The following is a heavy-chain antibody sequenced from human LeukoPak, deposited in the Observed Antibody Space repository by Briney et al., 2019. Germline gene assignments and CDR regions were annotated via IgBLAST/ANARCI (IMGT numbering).Heavy chain of an antibody. J-gene: IGHJ3*02. Sequence: SETLSLTCTVSGGSISSYYWSWTRQPPGKGLEWIGYIYYSGSTNYNPSLKSRVTISVDTSKNQFSLKLSSVTAADTAVYYCARGYYDSSGYYNYDAFDIWGQGTMVTVSS. V-gene: IGHV4-59*08. CDR1: GGSISSYY. CDR2: IYYSGST. CDR3: ARGYYDSSGYYNYDAFDI. D-gene: IGHD3-22*01.